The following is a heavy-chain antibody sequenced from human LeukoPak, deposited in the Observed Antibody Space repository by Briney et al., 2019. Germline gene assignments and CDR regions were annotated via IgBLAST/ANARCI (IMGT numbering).Heavy chain of an antibody. CDR1: GGSFSGYY. Sequence: PSETLSLTCAVYGGSFSGYYWSWIRQPPGKGLEWIGEINHSGSTNYNPSLKSRVTISVDTSKNQFSLKLSSVTAADTAVYYCAREDYGAIDPWGQGTLVTVSS. J-gene: IGHJ5*02. D-gene: IGHD4/OR15-4a*01. CDR2: INHSGST. V-gene: IGHV4-34*01. CDR3: AREDYGAIDP.